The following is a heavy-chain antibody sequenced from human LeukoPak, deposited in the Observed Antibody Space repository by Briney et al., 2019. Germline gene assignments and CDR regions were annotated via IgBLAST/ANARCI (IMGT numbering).Heavy chain of an antibody. V-gene: IGHV1-24*01. CDR1: GYTLTELS. CDR3: ATDRRDGYNYVEKKFDY. D-gene: IGHD5-24*01. J-gene: IGHJ4*02. Sequence: ASVKVSCKVSGYTLTELSMHWVRQAPGKGREWMGGFDPEDGETIYAQKFQGRVTMTENTSTDTAYMELSSLRSEDTAVYYCATDRRDGYNYVEKKFDYWGQGTLVTVSS. CDR2: FDPEDGET.